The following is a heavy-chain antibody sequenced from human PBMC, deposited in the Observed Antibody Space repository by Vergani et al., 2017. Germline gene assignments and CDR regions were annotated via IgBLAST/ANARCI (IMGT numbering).Heavy chain of an antibody. CDR1: GGSFSSTSHY. CDR3: ARLTLRVGALGY. V-gene: IGHV4-39*01. Sequence: QLQLQESGPGLVKPSETLSLTCTVSGGSFSSTSHYWGWLRQPPGKGLEWIGSIYYSGSTYYNPSLKSRVTISVDTSKNQFSLKLSSVTAADTAVYYCARLTLRVGALGYWGQGTLVTVSS. D-gene: IGHD1-26*01. CDR2: IYYSGST. J-gene: IGHJ4*02.